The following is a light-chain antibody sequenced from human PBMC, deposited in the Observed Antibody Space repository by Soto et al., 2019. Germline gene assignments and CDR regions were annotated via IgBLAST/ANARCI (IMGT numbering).Light chain of an antibody. CDR1: QTISSW. V-gene: IGKV3-20*01. CDR2: GAS. J-gene: IGKJ4*01. Sequence: SGGDIVTITCRASQTISSWLAWYQQKPGKAPKLLFYGASSRATGIPDRFSGSGSGTDFTLTISRLEPEDFAVYYCQQYGSSPPLTFGGGTKVDIK. CDR3: QQYGSSPPLT.